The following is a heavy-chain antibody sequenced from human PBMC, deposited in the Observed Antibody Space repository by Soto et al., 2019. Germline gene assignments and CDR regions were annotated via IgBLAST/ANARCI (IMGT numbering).Heavy chain of an antibody. J-gene: IGHJ4*02. CDR2: IIPYYNTL. D-gene: IGHD6-13*01. CDR1: EGTFNSYA. Sequence: QAQVVQSGAEVRKPGSSVKLSCKASEGTFNSYAIAWVRQAPGQGLEWMGGIIPYYNTLNSAQKFQDRVTITADDSTNTVYMELSSLRSDDTAVYFCASGASRWYPYFVDSWAQGTLVTVSS. CDR3: ASGASRWYPYFVDS. V-gene: IGHV1-69*01.